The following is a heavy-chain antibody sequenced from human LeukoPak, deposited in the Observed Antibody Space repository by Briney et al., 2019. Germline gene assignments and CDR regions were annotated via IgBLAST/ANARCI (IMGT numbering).Heavy chain of an antibody. CDR2: ISGSGGST. D-gene: IGHD3-3*01. V-gene: IGHV3-23*01. J-gene: IGHJ4*02. CDR1: GFTFSSYA. Sequence: PGGSLRLSCAASGFTFSSYAMSWVRQAPGKGLEWVSAISGSGGSTYYADSVKGRFTISRDNSKNTLYLQMDTLRVEDTAVYYCATQPSLGGFYTVDYWGQGALVTVSS. CDR3: ATQPSLGGFYTVDY.